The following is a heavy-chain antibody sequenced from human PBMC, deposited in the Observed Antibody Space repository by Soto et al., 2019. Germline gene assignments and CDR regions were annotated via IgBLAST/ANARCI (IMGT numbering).Heavy chain of an antibody. V-gene: IGHV1-18*01. Sequence: QVHLVQSGAEVKKPGASVKVSCKGSGYGFTTYGITWVRQAPGQGLEWMAWISAHNGNTNYAQQLQGRVTVTRDTSTSTAYMEQRSLRTADTAVYYCGRGRYGDYWGQGALVTVSS. D-gene: IGHD1-26*01. J-gene: IGHJ4*02. CDR1: GYGFTTYG. CDR2: ISAHNGNT. CDR3: GRGRYGDY.